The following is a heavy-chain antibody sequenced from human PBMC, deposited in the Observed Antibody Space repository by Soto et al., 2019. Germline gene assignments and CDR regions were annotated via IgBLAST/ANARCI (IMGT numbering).Heavy chain of an antibody. Sequence: AGGSLRLSCAASGFTFSSYSMNWVRQAPGKGLEWVAVIWFDGSHKYYADSVKGRFTISRDNSKNTLYLQMNSLRAEDTAVYYCAKGHYYYDSSGFGYWGQGTLVTVSS. D-gene: IGHD3-22*01. J-gene: IGHJ4*02. CDR3: AKGHYYYDSSGFGY. CDR1: GFTFSSYS. V-gene: IGHV3-30*02. CDR2: IWFDGSHK.